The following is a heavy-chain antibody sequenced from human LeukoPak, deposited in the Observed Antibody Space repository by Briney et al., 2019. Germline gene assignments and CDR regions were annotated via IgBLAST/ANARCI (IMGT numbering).Heavy chain of an antibody. J-gene: IGHJ4*02. D-gene: IGHD4-17*01. CDR3: ARDLNYGDVRSLDY. CDR2: ISYDGSNK. CDR1: GFTFSSYA. Sequence: PGRSLRLSCAASGFTFSSYAMHWVRQAPGKGLEWVAVISYDGSNKYYADSVKGRFTISRDNSKNTLYLQMNSLRAEDTAVYYCARDLNYGDVRSLDYRGQGTLVTVSS. V-gene: IGHV3-30-3*01.